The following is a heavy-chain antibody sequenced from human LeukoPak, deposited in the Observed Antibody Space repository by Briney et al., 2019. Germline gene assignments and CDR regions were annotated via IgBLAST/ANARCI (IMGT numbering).Heavy chain of an antibody. J-gene: IGHJ4*02. Sequence: GFSXRXXXXYXVXXXXGXXXXCVSRIISYGSNTTYGDSVKGRFTIARDNAKNTLFLQMSSLRADDTAMYYCARSIGGNLDYWGQGTLVTVSS. CDR3: ARSIGGNLDY. CDR1: GFSXRXXX. V-gene: IGHV3-74*01. D-gene: IGHD3-16*01. CDR2: IISYGSNT.